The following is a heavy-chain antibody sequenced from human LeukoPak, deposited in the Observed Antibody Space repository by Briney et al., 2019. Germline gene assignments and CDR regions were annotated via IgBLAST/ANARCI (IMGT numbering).Heavy chain of an antibody. V-gene: IGHV1-18*01. CDR2: ISAYNGNT. CDR1: GYTFTSYG. J-gene: IGHJ2*01. D-gene: IGHD3-22*01. CDR3: ARVRYYYDSSGYWGWYFDL. Sequence: ASVKVSCKASGYTFTSYGISWVRPAPGQGLAWMGWISAYNGNTNYAQKLQGRVTMTTDTSTSTAYMELRSLRSDDTAVYYCARVRYYYDSSGYWGWYFDLWGRGTLVTVSS.